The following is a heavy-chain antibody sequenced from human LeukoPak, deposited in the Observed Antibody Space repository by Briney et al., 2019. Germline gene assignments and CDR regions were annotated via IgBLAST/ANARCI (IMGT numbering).Heavy chain of an antibody. CDR2: ISTYNTNT. Sequence: ASVKVSCKASGYRFTNYGISWVRQAPGQGLQWMGWISTYNTNTNYAQKFQGRVTMTTDTSTSTAYMELRSLRSDDTAVYYCARDESSGSYGPNLDYWGQGTLVTVSS. J-gene: IGHJ4*02. CDR1: GYRFTNYG. D-gene: IGHD1-26*01. V-gene: IGHV1-18*01. CDR3: ARDESSGSYGPNLDY.